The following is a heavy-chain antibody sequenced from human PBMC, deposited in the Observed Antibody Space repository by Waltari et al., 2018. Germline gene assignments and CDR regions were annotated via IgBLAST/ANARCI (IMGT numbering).Heavy chain of an antibody. Sequence: QVQLVQSGAEVKKPGASVKVSCKASGNTFTRYDINWVRQATGQGLEWMGWMNPNSGTTGYAQKFQGRVTMTRNTAISTAYMELSSLRSEDTAVYYCARTSAPGMVTHFDLWGQGTLVTVSS. V-gene: IGHV1-8*01. CDR1: GNTFTRYD. CDR3: ARTSAPGMVTHFDL. CDR2: MNPNSGTT. D-gene: IGHD5-18*01. J-gene: IGHJ4*02.